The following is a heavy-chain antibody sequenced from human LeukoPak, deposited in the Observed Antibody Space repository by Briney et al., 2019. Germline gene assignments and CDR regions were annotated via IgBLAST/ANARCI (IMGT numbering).Heavy chain of an antibody. V-gene: IGHV3-30*02. CDR1: GFTFSSYG. Sequence: SGGSLRLSCAASGFTFSSYGMHWVRQAPGKGLEWVAFIRYDGSNKYYADSVKGRFTISRDNSKNTLYLQMNSLRAEDTAVYYCAKTWITIFGVVIHFDYWGQGTLVTVSS. CDR2: IRYDGSNK. J-gene: IGHJ4*02. D-gene: IGHD3-3*01. CDR3: AKTWITIFGVVIHFDY.